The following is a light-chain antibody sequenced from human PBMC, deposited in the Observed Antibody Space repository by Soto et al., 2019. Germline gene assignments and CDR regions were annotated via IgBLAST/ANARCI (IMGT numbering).Light chain of an antibody. Sequence: EIVMTQSPATLSGSPGEGATLSCKASQSVYNNLAWYQQRPGQPSRLLIYDASTRATGISARFSGSGYGTEFTLTVSSLQSEDFAVYFCQQCRNWPLTFGGGTKVEIK. CDR2: DAS. V-gene: IGKV3-15*01. J-gene: IGKJ4*01. CDR1: QSVYNN. CDR3: QQCRNWPLT.